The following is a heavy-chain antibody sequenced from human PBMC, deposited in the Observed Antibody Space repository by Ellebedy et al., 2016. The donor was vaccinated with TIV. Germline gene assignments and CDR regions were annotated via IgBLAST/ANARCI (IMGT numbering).Heavy chain of an antibody. J-gene: IGHJ6*02. D-gene: IGHD5-18*01. CDR1: GFTFSSYS. CDR2: ISSSSSTI. Sequence: GGSLRLSXAASGFTFSSYSMNWVRQAPGKGLEWVSYISSSSSTIYYADSVKGRFTISRDNAKNSLYLQMNSLRAEDTAVYYCARDGYSYGYYYYYGMDVWGQGTTVTVSS. V-gene: IGHV3-48*04. CDR3: ARDGYSYGYYYYYGMDV.